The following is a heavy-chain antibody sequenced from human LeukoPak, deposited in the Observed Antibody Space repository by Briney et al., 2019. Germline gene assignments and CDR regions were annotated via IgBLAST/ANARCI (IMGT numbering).Heavy chain of an antibody. V-gene: IGHV1-2*06. CDR2: INPNSGRT. CDR1: GYTFTGYY. D-gene: IGHD3-22*01. CDR3: ARDRGYSTPPYYYYMDV. J-gene: IGHJ6*03. Sequence: ASVKVSCKASGYTFTGYYMHWVRQAPGQGREWMGRINPNSGRTNYAQKFQGRLTMTRHTSISTAYMELSRLRSDDTAVYYCARDRGYSTPPYYYYMDVWGKGTTVTVSS.